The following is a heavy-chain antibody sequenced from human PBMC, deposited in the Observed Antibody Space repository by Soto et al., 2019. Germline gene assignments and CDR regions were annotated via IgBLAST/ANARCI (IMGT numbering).Heavy chain of an antibody. Sequence: SETLSLTCAVYGGSFSGYYWSWIRQPPGKGLEWIGEINHSGSTNYNPSLKSRVTISVDTSKNQFSLKLSSVTAADTAVYYCARQTWESSWFDPPGQGTLVTLPS. CDR1: GGSFSGYY. V-gene: IGHV4-34*01. D-gene: IGHD1-26*01. CDR3: ARQTWESSWFDP. J-gene: IGHJ5*02. CDR2: INHSGST.